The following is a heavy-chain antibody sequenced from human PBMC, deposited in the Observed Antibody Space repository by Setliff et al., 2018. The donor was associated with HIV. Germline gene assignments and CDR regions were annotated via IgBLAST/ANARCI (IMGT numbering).Heavy chain of an antibody. J-gene: IGHJ5*02. CDR2: IYHVGTT. Sequence: PSETLSLTCTVSGYSMSGGYNWGWIRQSPEKGLEWIGNIYHVGTTYYNPSLKSRVTISLESSKNQFSLRLTSVTAADTAVYFCARGSGDYVIRVDSWGQGTLVTVSS. V-gene: IGHV4-38-2*02. CDR1: GYSMSGGYN. CDR3: ARGSGDYVIRVDS. D-gene: IGHD4-17*01.